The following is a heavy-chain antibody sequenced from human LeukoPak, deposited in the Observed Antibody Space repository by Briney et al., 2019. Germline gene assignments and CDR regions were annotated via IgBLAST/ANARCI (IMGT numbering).Heavy chain of an antibody. CDR1: GYTFTSYD. V-gene: IGHV1-8*03. D-gene: IGHD3-3*01. CDR2: MNPNSGNT. J-gene: IGHJ4*02. Sequence: GASVKVSCKASGYTFTSYDINWVRQATGQGREWMGCMNPNSGNTGYAQKFQGRVTITRNTSISTAYMELSSLRSEDTAVYYCAIVDDFWSGYPSSYWGQGTLVTVSS. CDR3: AIVDDFWSGYPSSY.